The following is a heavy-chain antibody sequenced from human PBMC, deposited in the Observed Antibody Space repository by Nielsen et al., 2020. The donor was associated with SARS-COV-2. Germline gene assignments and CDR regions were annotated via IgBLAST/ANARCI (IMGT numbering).Heavy chain of an antibody. CDR3: ARDRCSSTSCRVWYFDL. CDR2: IIPIFGTA. Sequence: SVKVSCKASGYTFTSYAMNWVRQAPGQGLEWMGGIIPIFGTANYAQKFQGRVTITADESTSTAYMELSSLRSEDTAVYYCARDRCSSTSCRVWYFDLWGRGTLVTVSS. J-gene: IGHJ2*01. CDR1: GYTFTSYA. D-gene: IGHD2-2*01. V-gene: IGHV1-69*13.